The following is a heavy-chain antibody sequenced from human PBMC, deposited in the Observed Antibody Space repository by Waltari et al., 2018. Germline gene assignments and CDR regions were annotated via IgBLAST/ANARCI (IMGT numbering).Heavy chain of an antibody. CDR3: ARDFPPPIAAAGKGYFDY. D-gene: IGHD6-13*01. V-gene: IGHV3-48*04. CDR1: GFTFSSYS. CDR2: ISSSSSTI. Sequence: EVQLVESGGGLVQPGGSLRLSCAASGFTFSSYSMNWVRQAPGKGLEWVSYISSSSSTINYAEPVKGRFTISRDNAKNSLYLQMNSLRAEDTAVYYCARDFPPPIAAAGKGYFDYWGQGTLVTVSS. J-gene: IGHJ4*02.